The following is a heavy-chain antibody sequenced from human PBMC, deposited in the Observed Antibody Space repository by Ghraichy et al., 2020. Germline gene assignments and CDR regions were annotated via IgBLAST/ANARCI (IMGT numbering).Heavy chain of an antibody. V-gene: IGHV3-23*01. Sequence: GGSLRLSCAASGFSVSNYGMSWVRQAPGKGLEWVSAVRASGGITYYADSVKGRFTVSRDTSKNTGYLQMNSLRAEDTAVYYCAKDSGWLHDYWGQRTLVTVSS. D-gene: IGHD5-24*01. J-gene: IGHJ4*02. CDR2: VRASGGIT. CDR1: GFSVSNYG. CDR3: AKDSGWLHDY.